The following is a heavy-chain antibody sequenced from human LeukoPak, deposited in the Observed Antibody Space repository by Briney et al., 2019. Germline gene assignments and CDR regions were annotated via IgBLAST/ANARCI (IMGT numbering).Heavy chain of an antibody. Sequence: GGSLRLSCAASGFTFSDYYMSWIRQAPGKGLEWVSYISSSGSIIFYADSVKGRFTISRDNAENSLYLQMSSLRAEDTAVYYCARGVSGSYPLGFGYWGQGTLVTVSS. J-gene: IGHJ4*02. CDR1: GFTFSDYY. CDR3: ARGVSGSYPLGFGY. D-gene: IGHD3-16*02. CDR2: ISSSGSII. V-gene: IGHV3-11*01.